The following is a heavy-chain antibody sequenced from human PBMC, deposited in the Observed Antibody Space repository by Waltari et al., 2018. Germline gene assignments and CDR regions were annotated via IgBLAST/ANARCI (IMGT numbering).Heavy chain of an antibody. Sequence: EVQLVQSGAEVKKPGESLKISCQGSGYSFARYWLGWVRQMPGKGLEWMGIIYPGDSSTKYSPSFQGQVTISVDTSISTAYLQWSSLKASDTAMYFCARQNIHSYGYGYFDYWGQGTLVTVSS. CDR3: ARQNIHSYGYGYFDY. D-gene: IGHD5-18*01. CDR2: IYPGDSST. J-gene: IGHJ4*02. CDR1: GYSFARYW. V-gene: IGHV5-51*01.